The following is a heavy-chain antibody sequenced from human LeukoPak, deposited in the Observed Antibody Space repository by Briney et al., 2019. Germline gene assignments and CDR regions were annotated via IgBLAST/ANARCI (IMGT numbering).Heavy chain of an antibody. V-gene: IGHV1-18*01. D-gene: IGHD2-2*01. J-gene: IGHJ5*02. CDR3: ARGLYCSSTSCRVSWFDP. Sequence: ASVKVSCKASGYTFTSYGISWVRQAPGQGLEWMGWISAYNGNTNYAQKLQGRVTMTTDTSTSTAYMELRSLRSDDTAVYYCARGLYCSSTSCRVSWFDPWGQGTLVTVSS. CDR2: ISAYNGNT. CDR1: GYTFTSYG.